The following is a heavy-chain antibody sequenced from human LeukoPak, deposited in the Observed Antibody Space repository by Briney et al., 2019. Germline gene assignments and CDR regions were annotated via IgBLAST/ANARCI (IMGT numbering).Heavy chain of an antibody. J-gene: IGHJ3*02. CDR3: AREEMATNAFDM. Sequence: GGSLTLSCEASGFIFSDYYMNWIRQAPGKGLEWVSFISASGSTTHDADSVGGRFTISRDNAKNSLYLQMNSLRAEDTAVYYCAREEMATNAFDMWGQGTMGIVSS. D-gene: IGHD5-24*01. CDR1: GFIFSDYY. CDR2: ISASGSTT. V-gene: IGHV3-11*01.